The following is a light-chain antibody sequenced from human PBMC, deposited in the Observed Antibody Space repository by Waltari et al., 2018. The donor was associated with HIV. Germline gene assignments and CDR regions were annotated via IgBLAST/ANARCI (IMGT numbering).Light chain of an antibody. V-gene: IGLV2-11*01. Sequence: HSALTQPRSVSGSPGQSVTISCAGSSSDVGSYGYVSWYHHKSGKAPQPIIYDVNKRPSGVPPRFSGAKSGDTASLTISGLQAEDEGDFYCCSYGGSWSFVFGGGTRVTVL. CDR3: CSYGGSWSFV. CDR2: DVN. J-gene: IGLJ2*01. CDR1: SSDVGSYGY.